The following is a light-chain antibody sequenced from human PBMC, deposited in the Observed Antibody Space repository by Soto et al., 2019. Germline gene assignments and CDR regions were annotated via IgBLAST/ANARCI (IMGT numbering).Light chain of an antibody. Sequence: EIVMTQSPATLSVSPGERATLSCRASQSVNSNLAWYRQKPGQAPRLLISDASTRATGVPARFSGSGSGTEFTLTIRCLKSEYSGIYYWQQYIFLPPLTFGGGTKGEIK. CDR3: QQYIFLPPLT. V-gene: IGKV3-15*01. CDR1: QSVNSN. CDR2: DAS. J-gene: IGKJ4*01.